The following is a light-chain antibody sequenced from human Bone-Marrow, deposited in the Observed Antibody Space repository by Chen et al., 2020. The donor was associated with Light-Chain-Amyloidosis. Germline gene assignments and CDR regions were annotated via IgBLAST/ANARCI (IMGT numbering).Light chain of an antibody. CDR2: GSS. J-gene: IGKJ4*01. CDR1: QTISSNY. CDR3: QQYGTSPLS. Sequence: EIVLTQSPGTLSLSPGEGANRSCRASQTISSNYLTWYPQKFGQAPRLLIYGSSSRATGIPDRFTGSGSGTDFTLTINRLEPEDFAMYYCQQYGTSPLSFGGGTKVEIK. V-gene: IGKV3-20*01.